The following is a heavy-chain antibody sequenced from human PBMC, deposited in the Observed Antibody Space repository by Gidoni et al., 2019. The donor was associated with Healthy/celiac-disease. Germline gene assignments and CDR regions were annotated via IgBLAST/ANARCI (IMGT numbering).Heavy chain of an antibody. CDR2: INHSGST. V-gene: IGHV4-34*01. CDR1: GGSFSGYY. Sequence: QVQLQQRGAGLFKPSETLSLTCAVYGGSFSGYYWGWIRQPPGKGLEWIGEINHSGSTNYNPSLKSRVTISVDTSKNQFSLKLSSVTAADTAVYYCARESEYMTKVTTYFVDAFDIWGQGTMVTVSS. CDR3: ARESEYMTKVTTYFVDAFDI. J-gene: IGHJ3*02. D-gene: IGHD4-17*01.